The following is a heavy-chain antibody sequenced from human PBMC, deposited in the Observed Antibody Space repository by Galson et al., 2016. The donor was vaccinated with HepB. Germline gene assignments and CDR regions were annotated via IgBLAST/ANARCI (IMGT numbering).Heavy chain of an antibody. CDR1: GFSFSSHV. CDR2: FTYDGGAR. J-gene: IGHJ1*01. V-gene: IGHV3-23*01. CDR3: VDRGSSGWNLYFQH. Sequence: SLRLSCAASGFSFSSHVVTWVRQVPGGGLQWLSSFTYDGGARHYADSVTGRVTASRDNSKNTHYLQMNNVRSDDTAIYYCVDRGSSGWNLYFQHWGQGTLVTVSS. D-gene: IGHD6-19*01.